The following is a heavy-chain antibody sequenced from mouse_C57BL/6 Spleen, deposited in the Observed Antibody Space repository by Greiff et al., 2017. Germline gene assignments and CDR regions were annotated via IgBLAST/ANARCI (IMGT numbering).Heavy chain of an antibody. V-gene: IGHV1-61*01. Sequence: QVQLQQSGAELVRPGSSVKLSCKASGYTFTSYWMDWVKQRPGQGLEWIGNIYPSDSETHYNQKFKDKATLTVDKSSSTAYMQLSSLTSEDSAVYYCAREVDCSSPFAYWGQGTLVTVSA. CDR3: AREVDCSSPFAY. CDR2: IYPSDSET. D-gene: IGHD1-1*01. J-gene: IGHJ3*01. CDR1: GYTFTSYW.